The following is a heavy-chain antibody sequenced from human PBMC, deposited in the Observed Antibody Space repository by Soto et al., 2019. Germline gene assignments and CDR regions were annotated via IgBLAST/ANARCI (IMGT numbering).Heavy chain of an antibody. CDR1: GYTFTLFG. J-gene: IGHJ4*02. V-gene: IGHV1-18*01. Sequence: QVQLVQSGAEVKKPGASVKVSCTTSGYTFTLFGITWVRQAPGQGLEWMGWISPYNGDTKYAAKLEGRVTLTTDPSTDTAYMELTSLTSDDTAEYYCARGGQYRYFDYWGQGTLVTVSS. CDR3: ARGGQYRYFDY. CDR2: ISPYNGDT. D-gene: IGHD2-2*02.